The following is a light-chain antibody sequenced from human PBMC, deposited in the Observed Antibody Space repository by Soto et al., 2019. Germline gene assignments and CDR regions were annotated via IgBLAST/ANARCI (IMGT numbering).Light chain of an antibody. Sequence: DIQMTQSPSTLSASVGDIVTIACRAIQSISSWLAWYQQKPGKAPKLLIYDASSLESGVPSRFSGSGSGTEFTLTISSLQPDDFATYYCQQYNSYPWTFGQGTKVDIK. CDR3: QQYNSYPWT. J-gene: IGKJ1*01. CDR1: QSISSW. CDR2: DAS. V-gene: IGKV1-5*01.